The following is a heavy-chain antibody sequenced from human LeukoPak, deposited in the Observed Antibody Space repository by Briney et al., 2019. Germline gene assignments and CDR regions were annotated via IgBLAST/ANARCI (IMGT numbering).Heavy chain of an antibody. Sequence: GGSLRPSCAASGFTFSSYAERWVRQAPGKGLEWVSYISSSSSTIYYADSVKGRFTISRDNAKNSLYLQMNSLRAEDTAVYYCARDSGYCSSTSCNGAFDIWGQGTMVTVSS. CDR2: ISSSSSTI. D-gene: IGHD2-2*01. J-gene: IGHJ3*02. CDR1: GFTFSSYA. V-gene: IGHV3-48*01. CDR3: ARDSGYCSSTSCNGAFDI.